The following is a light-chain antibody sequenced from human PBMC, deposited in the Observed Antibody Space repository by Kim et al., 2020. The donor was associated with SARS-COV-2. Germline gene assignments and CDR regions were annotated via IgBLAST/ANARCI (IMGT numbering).Light chain of an antibody. CDR1: AGAVSSGHY. Sequence: PGETVTLTCGSRAGAVSSGHYPYWFQQKPGQAPRTLNYDTSNKHSWTPARFSGSLLGGKAALTLTGAQPEDEAEYYCLLSYSNWVFGGGTKLTVL. J-gene: IGLJ3*02. CDR2: DTS. CDR3: LLSYSNWV. V-gene: IGLV7-46*01.